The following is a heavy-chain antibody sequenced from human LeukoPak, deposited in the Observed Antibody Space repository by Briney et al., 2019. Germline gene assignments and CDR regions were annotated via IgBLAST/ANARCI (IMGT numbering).Heavy chain of an antibody. Sequence: GGFLRLSCAASGFTFSTYAMFWVRQAPGKGLEYVSAISSNGQTTYYANSVKGRFTVSRDNAKNTLWLQMGSLRPEDTAVYFCARGLGYCSRTSCYPEYWGQGTLVTVSS. CDR1: GFTFSTYA. CDR3: ARGLGYCSRTSCYPEY. CDR2: ISSNGQTT. J-gene: IGHJ4*01. V-gene: IGHV3-64*01. D-gene: IGHD2-2*01.